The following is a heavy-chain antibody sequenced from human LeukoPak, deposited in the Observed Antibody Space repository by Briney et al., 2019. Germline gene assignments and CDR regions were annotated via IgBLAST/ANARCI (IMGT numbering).Heavy chain of an antibody. J-gene: IGHJ4*02. CDR3: ASGVWGSYRYPGLYYFDY. CDR2: IYYSGST. CDR1: GGSISSYY. Sequence: SETLSLTCTVSGGSISSYYWSWIRQPPGKGLEWIGYIYYSGSTNYNPSLKSRVTISVDTSKNQFSLKLSSVTAADTAVYYCASGVWGSYRYPGLYYFDYWGQGTLVTVSS. V-gene: IGHV4-59*08. D-gene: IGHD3-16*02.